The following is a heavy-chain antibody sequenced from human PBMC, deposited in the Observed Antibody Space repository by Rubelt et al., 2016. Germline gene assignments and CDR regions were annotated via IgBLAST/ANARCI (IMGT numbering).Heavy chain of an antibody. V-gene: IGHV3-66*04. CDR3: AKPKYSGTVGNDAFDI. Sequence: EVQLVESGGGLVHPGGSLRLSCVVSGFTVSSNYMSWVRQAPGKGLEWVSVIYNGGSTYYADSVKGRFTISRDKSKNTLDLQMNSLRADDTAVYYCAKPKYSGTVGNDAFDIWGQGTVVTVSS. CDR2: IYNGGST. J-gene: IGHJ3*02. CDR1: GFTVSSNY. D-gene: IGHD5-18*01.